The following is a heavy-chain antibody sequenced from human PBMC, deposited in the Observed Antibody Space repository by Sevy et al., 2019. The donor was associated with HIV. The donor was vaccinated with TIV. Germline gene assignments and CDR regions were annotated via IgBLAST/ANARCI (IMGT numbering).Heavy chain of an antibody. CDR3: ARDKETGIFDY. V-gene: IGHV3-11*01. CDR2: ISSSRSTI. D-gene: IGHD7-27*01. J-gene: IGHJ4*02. CDR1: GFTFSDYY. Sequence: GGSLRLSCAASGFTFSDYYMSWIRQAPGKGLEWVSYISSSRSTIYYADSVKGRFTISRDNAKNSLYLQMNSLRAEDTAVYYCARDKETGIFDYWGQGTLVTVSS.